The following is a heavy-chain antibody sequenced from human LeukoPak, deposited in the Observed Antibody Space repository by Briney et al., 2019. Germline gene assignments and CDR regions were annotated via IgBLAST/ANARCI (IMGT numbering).Heavy chain of an antibody. CDR1: GFTFDDYV. Sequence: PGGSLRLSCAASGFTFDDYVMHWVRQAPGKGLVWVLRVNSDESITTYADSVNGRFTISRDNAKNTLYLQMKSLRAEDTAVYYCARGHLPTPRSAMDVWGQGTTVTVSS. CDR3: ARGHLPTPRSAMDV. CDR2: VNSDESIT. V-gene: IGHV3-74*01. J-gene: IGHJ6*02. D-gene: IGHD3-3*02.